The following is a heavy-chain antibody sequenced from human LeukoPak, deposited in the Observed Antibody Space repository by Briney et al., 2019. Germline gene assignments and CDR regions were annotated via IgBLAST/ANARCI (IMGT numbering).Heavy chain of an antibody. J-gene: IGHJ4*02. CDR1: GFTFSLYW. Sequence: GGSLRLSCAASGFTFSLYWMTWVRQAPGKGLEWVANIKQDGSEKYYVDSVKGRFTISRDNAKNSLYLQMNSLRAEDTAVYYCAREGGNYLADYWGQGTLVTVSS. CDR3: AREGGNYLADY. V-gene: IGHV3-7*01. CDR2: IKQDGSEK. D-gene: IGHD1-7*01.